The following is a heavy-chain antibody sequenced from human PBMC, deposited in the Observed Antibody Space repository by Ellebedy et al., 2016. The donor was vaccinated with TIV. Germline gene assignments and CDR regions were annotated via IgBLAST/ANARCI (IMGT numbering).Heavy chain of an antibody. CDR3: ARGGASSKYFDY. CDR2: IFHTGDT. CDR1: GASIISYY. Sequence: MPSETLSLTCTVSGASIISYYWSWIRQPPGKGLEWIGFIFHTGDTNYSPSLKSRVAISLDTSKTQFSLKLTSVTDADTAVYYCARGGASSKYFDYWGLGTLVTVSS. J-gene: IGHJ4*02. V-gene: IGHV4-59*01.